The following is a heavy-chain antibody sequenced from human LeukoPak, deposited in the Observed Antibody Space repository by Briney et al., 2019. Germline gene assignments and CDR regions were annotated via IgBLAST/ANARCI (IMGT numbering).Heavy chain of an antibody. D-gene: IGHD4-11*01. CDR3: ARHNYYSNYGDWFDP. J-gene: IGHJ5*02. CDR2: IYYSGST. Sequence: PSETLSLTCTVSGGSINTYYWSWIRQPPGEGLEWIGYIYYSGSTYYNPSLQSRVTISVDTSKNQFSLKLSSVTAADTAVYYCARHNYYSNYGDWFDPWGQGTLVTVSS. V-gene: IGHV4-59*08. CDR1: GGSINTYY.